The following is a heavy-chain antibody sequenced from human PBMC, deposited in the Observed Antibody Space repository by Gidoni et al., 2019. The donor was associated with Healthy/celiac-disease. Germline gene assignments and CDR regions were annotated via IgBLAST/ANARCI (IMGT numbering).Heavy chain of an antibody. D-gene: IGHD3-10*01. CDR2: IWYDGSNK. J-gene: IGHJ4*02. V-gene: IGHV3-33*01. Sequence: SYGMHWVRQAPGKGLEWVAVIWYDGSNKYYADSVKGRFTISRDNSKNTLYLQMNSLRAEDTAVYYCAREFALLGFGDPVDYWGQGTLVTVSS. CDR1: SYG. CDR3: AREFALLGFGDPVDY.